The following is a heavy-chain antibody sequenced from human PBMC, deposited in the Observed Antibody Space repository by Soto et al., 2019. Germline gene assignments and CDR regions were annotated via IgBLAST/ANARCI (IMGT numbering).Heavy chain of an antibody. CDR2: ISWNSGSI. Sequence: EVQLVESGGGLVQPGRSLRLSCAASGFTFDDYAMHWVRQAPGKGLEWVSGISWNSGSIGYADSVKGRFTISRDNAKNSLYLQMNSLRAEDTALYYCAKDSSGSYYENFDYWGQGTLVTVSS. J-gene: IGHJ4*02. CDR1: GFTFDDYA. D-gene: IGHD1-26*01. CDR3: AKDSSGSYYENFDY. V-gene: IGHV3-9*01.